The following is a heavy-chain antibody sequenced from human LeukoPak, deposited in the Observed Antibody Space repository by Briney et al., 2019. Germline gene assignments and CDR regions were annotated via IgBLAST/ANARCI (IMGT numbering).Heavy chain of an antibody. CDR1: GGTFSSYA. CDR3: ARDHRSGFDP. CDR2: IIPIFGTA. Sequence: GSSVKVSCKASGGTFSSYAISWVRQAPGQGLEWMGGIIPIFGTANYAQKFQGRVTMTTDTSTSTAYMELRSLRSDDTAVYYCARDHRSGFDPWGQGTLVTVSS. J-gene: IGHJ5*02. V-gene: IGHV1-69*05.